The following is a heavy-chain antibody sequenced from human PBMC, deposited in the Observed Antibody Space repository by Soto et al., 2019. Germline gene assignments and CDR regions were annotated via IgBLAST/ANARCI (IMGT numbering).Heavy chain of an antibody. D-gene: IGHD3-22*01. CDR3: ARDPTRYYYDSSGYFDY. J-gene: IGHJ4*02. CDR2: ISYDGSNK. CDR1: GFTFSSYA. V-gene: IGHV3-30-3*01. Sequence: GSLRLSCAASGFTFSSYAMHWVRQAPGKGLEWVAVISYDGSNKYYADSVKGRFTISRDNSKNTLYLQMNSLRAEDTAVYYCARDPTRYYYDSSGYFDYWGQGTLVTVSS.